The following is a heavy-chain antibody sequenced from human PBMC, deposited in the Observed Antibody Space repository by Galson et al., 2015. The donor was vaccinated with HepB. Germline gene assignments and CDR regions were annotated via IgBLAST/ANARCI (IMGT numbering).Heavy chain of an antibody. CDR2: TYYRSKWYN. J-gene: IGHJ5*02. Sequence: CAISGDSVSSNSAAWNWIRQSPSRGLEWLGRTYYRSKWYNDYAMSVKSRIIINPDTSQNQFSLQLKSASPEDTAVYYCARDRVLFFGLTDKVRGGLQRVNCFNAWGQGTPVTVSS. D-gene: IGHD3-10*01. V-gene: IGHV6-1*01. CDR1: GDSVSSNSAA. CDR3: ARDRVLFFGLTDKVRGGLQRVNCFNA.